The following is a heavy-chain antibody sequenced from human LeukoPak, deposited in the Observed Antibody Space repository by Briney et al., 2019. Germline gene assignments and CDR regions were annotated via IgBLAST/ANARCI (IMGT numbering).Heavy chain of an antibody. CDR1: GFTFDDYG. V-gene: IGHV3-20*04. Sequence: GGSLRLSCAASGFTFDDYGMSWVRQAPGKGLEWVSGINWNGGSTGYADYVKGRFTISRDNAKNSLYLQMNSLRPEDTAVYYCGRDHNWGDYWGLGTLVTVSS. D-gene: IGHD7-27*01. CDR2: INWNGGST. J-gene: IGHJ4*02. CDR3: GRDHNWGDY.